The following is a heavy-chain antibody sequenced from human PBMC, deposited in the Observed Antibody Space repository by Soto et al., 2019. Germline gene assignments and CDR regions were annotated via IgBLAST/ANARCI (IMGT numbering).Heavy chain of an antibody. V-gene: IGHV3-74*01. CDR1: GFTFSTYC. CDR3: VRAVASAGSY. CDR2: TCRDMAAT. D-gene: IGHD3-10*01. Sequence: PGGSRRLSCAASGFTFSTYCMHWVRQAPGTGLLWVSRTCRDMAATNYADSVKGRFTISXXXAXXTXXLXXNXXRVEDTAVYYCVRAVASAGSYWGQGTLVTVSS. J-gene: IGHJ4*02.